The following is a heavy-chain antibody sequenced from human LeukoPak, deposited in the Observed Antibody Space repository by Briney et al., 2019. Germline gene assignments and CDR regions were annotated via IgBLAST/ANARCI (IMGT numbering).Heavy chain of an antibody. J-gene: IGHJ4*02. CDR2: IYYSGST. CDR1: GGSISSYY. Sequence: SETLSLTCTVSGGSISSYYWSWIRQPPGKGLEWIGYIYYSGSTNYNPSLKSRVTISVDTSKNQFSLKLSSVTAADTAVYYCARDLYDSSGYYYGGLDWGQGTLVTVSS. CDR3: ARDLYDSSGYYYGGLD. D-gene: IGHD3-22*01. V-gene: IGHV4-59*01.